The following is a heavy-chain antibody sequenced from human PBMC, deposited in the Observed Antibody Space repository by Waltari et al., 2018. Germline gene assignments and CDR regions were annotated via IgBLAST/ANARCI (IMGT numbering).Heavy chain of an antibody. CDR2: INHSGST. J-gene: IGHJ4*02. CDR1: GGSFSGYY. CDR3: ARGYCSGDSCSVYFDY. D-gene: IGHD2-15*01. Sequence: QVQLQQWGAGLLKPSETLSLTCAVYGGSFSGYYWSWIRQPPGKGLEWIGEINHSGSTNYNPSLKSRVTISVDTSKNQFPLKVNSVTAADTAVYYCARGYCSGDSCSVYFDYWGQGTLVTVSS. V-gene: IGHV4-34*02.